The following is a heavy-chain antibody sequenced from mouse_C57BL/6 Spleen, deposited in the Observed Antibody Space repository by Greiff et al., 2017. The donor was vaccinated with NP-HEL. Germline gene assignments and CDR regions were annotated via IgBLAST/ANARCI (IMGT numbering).Heavy chain of an antibody. J-gene: IGHJ1*03. D-gene: IGHD1-1*01. CDR1: GYAFSSYW. CDR2: IYPGDGDT. Sequence: QVQLQQSGAELVKPGASVKISCKASGYAFSSYWMNWVKQRPGKGLEWIGQIYPGDGDTNYNGKFKGKATLTADKSSSTAYMQLSSLTSEDSAVYFCARDYGSTWGRYFDVWGTGTTVTVSS. V-gene: IGHV1-80*01. CDR3: ARDYGSTWGRYFDV.